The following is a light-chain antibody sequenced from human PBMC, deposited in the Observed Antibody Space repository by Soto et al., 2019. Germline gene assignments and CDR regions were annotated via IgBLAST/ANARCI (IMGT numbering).Light chain of an antibody. CDR2: AAS. Sequence: DIQMTQSPSSLSASVGDRVTITCRASQSIVTYLNWYLQKPGKAPKLLIYAASNLQSGVPSRFSGSGSGTDFTLTISSLQPEDFATYFCQQSYSTPPWTFGQVTKVELK. CDR1: QSIVTY. J-gene: IGKJ1*01. CDR3: QQSYSTPPWT. V-gene: IGKV1-39*01.